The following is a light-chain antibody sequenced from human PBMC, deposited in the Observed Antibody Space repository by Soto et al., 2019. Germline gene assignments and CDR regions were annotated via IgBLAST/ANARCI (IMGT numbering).Light chain of an antibody. CDR3: TSWTSTSTYV. J-gene: IGLJ1*01. CDR2: DVF. V-gene: IGLV2-14*01. CDR1: SSDVGGYNY. Sequence: QSVLTQDASVSGSHGQSITISCTGTSSDVGGYNYVSWYQQHPGKAPKLMIYDVFTRPSGISNRFSGSKSGNTASLTISALQAEDEADYYCTSWTSTSTYVFGSGTKVNVL.